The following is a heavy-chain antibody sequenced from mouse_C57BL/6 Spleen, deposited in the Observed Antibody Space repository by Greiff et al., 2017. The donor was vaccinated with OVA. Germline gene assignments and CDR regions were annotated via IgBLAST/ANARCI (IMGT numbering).Heavy chain of an antibody. CDR2: INPYNGDT. V-gene: IGHV1-20*01. Sequence: EVQGVESGPELVKPGDSVKISCKASGYSFTGYFMNWVMQSHGKSLEWIGRINPYNGDTFYNQKFKGKATLTVDKSSSTAHMELRSLTSEDSAVYYCARDGYYEDYAMDYWGQGTSVTVSS. CDR1: GYSFTGYF. J-gene: IGHJ4*01. CDR3: ARDGYYEDYAMDY. D-gene: IGHD2-3*01.